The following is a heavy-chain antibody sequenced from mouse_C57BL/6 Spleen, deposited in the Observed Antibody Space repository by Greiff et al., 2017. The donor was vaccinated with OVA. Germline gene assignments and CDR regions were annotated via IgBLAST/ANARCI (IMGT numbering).Heavy chain of an antibody. CDR1: GYTFTSYW. Sequence: QVQLQQPGAELVMPGASVKLSCKASGYTFTSYWMHWVKQRPGQGLEWIGEIDPSDSYTNYNQKFKGKSTLTVDKSPSTAYMQLSSLTSEDSAVYYCARLGDYYGSSYPYWYFDVWGTGTTVTVSS. CDR2: IDPSDSYT. V-gene: IGHV1-69*01. D-gene: IGHD1-1*01. J-gene: IGHJ1*03. CDR3: ARLGDYYGSSYPYWYFDV.